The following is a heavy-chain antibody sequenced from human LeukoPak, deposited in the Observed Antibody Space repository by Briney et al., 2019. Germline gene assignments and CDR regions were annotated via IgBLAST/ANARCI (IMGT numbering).Heavy chain of an antibody. CDR1: VFTFSSQA. CDR2: ISRSGGST. D-gene: IGHD4-17*01. Sequence: PGGSLRLSSTAPVFTFSSQAMSWVRQAPGKGLEWVSTISRSGGSTYYADSVKGGFTISRDNSKNTLYLQLNSLRAEDTAVYYCAKEGFGDYGDFDYWGQGTLVTVSS. J-gene: IGHJ4*02. CDR3: AKEGFGDYGDFDY. V-gene: IGHV3-23*01.